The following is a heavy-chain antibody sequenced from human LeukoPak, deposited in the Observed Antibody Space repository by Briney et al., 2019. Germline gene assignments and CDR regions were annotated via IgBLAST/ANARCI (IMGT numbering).Heavy chain of an antibody. CDR3: AKAARGNWNDDYFDD. CDR2: IRYDGSNK. CDR1: GFTFSSYG. Sequence: GGSLRLSCAASGFTFSSYGMHWVRQAPGKGLEWVAFIRYDGSNKYYADSVKGRFTISRDNSKNTLYLQMNSLRAEDTAVYYCAKAARGNWNDDYFDDWGQGTLVTVSS. J-gene: IGHJ4*02. D-gene: IGHD1-1*01. V-gene: IGHV3-30*02.